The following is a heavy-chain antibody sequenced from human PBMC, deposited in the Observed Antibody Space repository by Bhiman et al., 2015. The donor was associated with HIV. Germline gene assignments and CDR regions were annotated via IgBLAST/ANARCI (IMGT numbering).Heavy chain of an antibody. CDR1: GFTFGSSA. CDR3: AKDRAAAAWGVSYYGMDV. CDR2: ISYNGGNK. D-gene: IGHD6-13*01. Sequence: QVQLVESGGGVVQPGRSLRLSCAASGFTFGSSAIHWVRQAPGKGLDWVAAISYNGGNKYYADFVKGRFTISRDTSKNTLYLQMNSLRADDTAVYYCAKDRAAAAWGVSYYGMDVWGRGTTVTVSS. V-gene: IGHV3-30*04. J-gene: IGHJ6*02.